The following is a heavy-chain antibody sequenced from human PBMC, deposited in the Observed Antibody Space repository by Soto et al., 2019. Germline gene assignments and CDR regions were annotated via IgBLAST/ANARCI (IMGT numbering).Heavy chain of an antibody. D-gene: IGHD2-15*01. CDR1: GFSLSTDRVG. Sequence: SGPTLVNPTQTLTLTCTFSGFSLSTDRVGVGWIRQPPGKALEWLALIYWDDDKRYSPSLRSRLTITKDTSKNQVVLTVTNMDPVDTATYFCALSRYCAFGTCYRDFDYWGQGTQVTVSS. CDR3: ALSRYCAFGTCYRDFDY. V-gene: IGHV2-5*02. CDR2: IYWDDDK. J-gene: IGHJ4*02.